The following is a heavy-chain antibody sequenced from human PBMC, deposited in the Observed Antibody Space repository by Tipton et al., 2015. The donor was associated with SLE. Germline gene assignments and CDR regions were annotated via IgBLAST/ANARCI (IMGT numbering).Heavy chain of an antibody. J-gene: IGHJ5*02. CDR3: TRDRGGLRSWFDP. Sequence: SLRLSCTASGFTFGDYAMSWVRQAPGKGLEWVGFIRSKAYGGTTEYAASVKGRFTISRDDSKSIAYLQMNSLKTEDTAVYYCTRDRGGLRSWFDPWGQGTLVTVSS. V-gene: IGHV3-49*04. CDR2: IRSKAYGGTT. CDR1: GFTFGDYA. D-gene: IGHD3/OR15-3a*01.